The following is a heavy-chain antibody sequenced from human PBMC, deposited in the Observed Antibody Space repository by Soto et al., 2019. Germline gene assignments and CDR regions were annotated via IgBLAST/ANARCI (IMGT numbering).Heavy chain of an antibody. CDR3: ARGRYGDY. CDR2: ISAYNGNT. CDR1: GYTFTSYG. D-gene: IGHD1-1*01. Sequence: QVHLVQSGAEVKKPGASVKVSCKASGYTFTSYGITWVRQAPGQGLEWMGWISAYNGNTDYAQKLQGRVIVTRDTSTSTDYVQLRSLISDDAAVYYGARGRYGDYWGQGALVTVSS. J-gene: IGHJ4*02. V-gene: IGHV1-18*01.